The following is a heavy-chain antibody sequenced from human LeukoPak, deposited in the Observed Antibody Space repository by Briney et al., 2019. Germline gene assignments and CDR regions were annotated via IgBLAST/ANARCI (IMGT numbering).Heavy chain of an antibody. V-gene: IGHV4-34*01. D-gene: IGHD5-18*01. CDR1: GGSFSGYY. CDR3: ARGRESTAIVYGMDV. J-gene: IGHJ6*02. Sequence: SETLSLTCAVYGGSFSGYYWSWIGQPPGKGLEWIGEINHSGSTNYNPSLKSRVTISVDTSKNQFSLKLSSVTAADTAVYYCARGRESTAIVYGMDVWGQGTTVTVSS. CDR2: INHSGST.